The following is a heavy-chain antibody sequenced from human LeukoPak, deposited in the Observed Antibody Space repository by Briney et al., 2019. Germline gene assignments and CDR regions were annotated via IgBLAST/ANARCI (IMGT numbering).Heavy chain of an antibody. D-gene: IGHD5-18*01. CDR3: ARRATTERGHSYGLDY. CDR2: ISSSSSYI. V-gene: IGHV3-21*01. Sequence: GGSLRLSCEVSGFTFSSYNMNWVRQAPGKGLEWVSSISSSSSYIYYADSMTGRLTISRDNAKNSLYLQMNSLRAEDTAMYFCARRATTERGHSYGLDYWGQGILVTVSS. J-gene: IGHJ4*02. CDR1: GFTFSSYN.